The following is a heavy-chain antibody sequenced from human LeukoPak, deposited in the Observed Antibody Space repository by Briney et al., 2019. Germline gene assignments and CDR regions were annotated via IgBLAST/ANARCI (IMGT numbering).Heavy chain of an antibody. Sequence: ASVKVSCKASGGTFSSYAISWVRQAPGQGLAWMGGIIPIFGTANYAQKFQGRVTITADESTSTAYMELSSLRSEDTAVYYCARVGVNWNYRYFDYWGQGTLVTVSS. CDR3: ARVGVNWNYRYFDY. CDR1: GGTFSSYA. D-gene: IGHD1-7*01. V-gene: IGHV1-69*13. J-gene: IGHJ4*02. CDR2: IIPIFGTA.